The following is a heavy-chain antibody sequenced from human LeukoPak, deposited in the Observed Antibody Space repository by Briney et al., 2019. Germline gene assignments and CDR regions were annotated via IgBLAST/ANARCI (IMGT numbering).Heavy chain of an antibody. CDR1: GGSISSGSYY. CDR2: IHRSGST. V-gene: IGHV4-61*02. J-gene: IGHJ5*02. Sequence: SQTLSLTCTVSGGSISSGSYYWRWIRQPAGKGLEWIGRIHRSGSTAYNPPVKSRVTISVDTSKNQFSLKLNSVTAADTAVYYCARGGFLVQNHFDPWGQGTLVTVSS. CDR3: ARGGFLVQNHFDP. D-gene: IGHD3-3*01.